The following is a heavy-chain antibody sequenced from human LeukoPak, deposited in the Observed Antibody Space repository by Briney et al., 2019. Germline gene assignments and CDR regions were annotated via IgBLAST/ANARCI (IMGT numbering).Heavy chain of an antibody. V-gene: IGHV1-46*01. D-gene: IGHD5-12*01. CDR3: ARSGSGYDFDF. Sequence: SVKVSCKASGYTFTRYYIHWVLQAPGQGLEWMGIINPSGGSTSYAQKFQDRVTMTRDTSTSTVYMELSSLRSEDTAVYYCARSGSGYDFDFWGQGTLVTVSS. CDR2: INPSGGST. CDR1: GYTFTRYY. J-gene: IGHJ4*02.